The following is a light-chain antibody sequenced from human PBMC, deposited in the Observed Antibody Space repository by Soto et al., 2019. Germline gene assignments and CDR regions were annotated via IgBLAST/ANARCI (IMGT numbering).Light chain of an antibody. V-gene: IGLV2-8*01. Sequence: QPALAQPPSASGSPGQSVPFSCTGTSSDVGGYNYVSWYQQHPGKAPKLMIYEVSKRPSGVPDRFSGSKSGNTASLTVSGLQAEDEADYYCSSYAGSNNFVFGTGTKVTVL. CDR3: SSYAGSNNFV. J-gene: IGLJ1*01. CDR2: EVS. CDR1: SSDVGGYNY.